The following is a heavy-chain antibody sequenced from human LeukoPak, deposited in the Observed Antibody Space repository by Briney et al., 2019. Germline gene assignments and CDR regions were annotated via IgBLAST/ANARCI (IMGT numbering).Heavy chain of an antibody. CDR1: GFTFSSYG. V-gene: IGHV3-30*18. Sequence: GGSLRLSCAASGFTFSSYGMHWVRQAPGKGLEWVAVISYDGSDKYSADSVKGRFTISRDNSKNTLYLQMNSLRAEDTAVYYCAKNAHYQGYSYGGIGYWGQGTLVTVSP. D-gene: IGHD5-18*01. CDR3: AKNAHYQGYSYGGIGY. J-gene: IGHJ4*02. CDR2: ISYDGSDK.